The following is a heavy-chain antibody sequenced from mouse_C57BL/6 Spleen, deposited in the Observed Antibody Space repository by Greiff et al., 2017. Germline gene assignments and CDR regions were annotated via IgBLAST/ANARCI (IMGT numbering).Heavy chain of an antibody. CDR1: GFTFSDFY. J-gene: IGHJ4*01. CDR3: ARDLLYGMDY. CDR2: SRNKANDYTT. Sequence: DVMLVESGGGLVQSGRSLRLSCATSGFTFSDFYMEWVRQAPGKGLEWIAASRNKANDYTTEYSASVKGRFIVSRDTSQSILYLQMNALRAEDTAIYYCARDLLYGMDYWGQGTSVTVSS. D-gene: IGHD2-1*01. V-gene: IGHV7-1*01.